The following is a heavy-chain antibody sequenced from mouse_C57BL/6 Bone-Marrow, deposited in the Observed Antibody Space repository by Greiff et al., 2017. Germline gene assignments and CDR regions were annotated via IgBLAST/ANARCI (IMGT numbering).Heavy chain of an antibody. J-gene: IGHJ4*01. Sequence: VQLQQSVAELVRPGASVKLSCTASGFTFKNTYMHWVKQRPEQGLEWIGRIDPANGNTKYAPKFQGKATLTADTSSNTAYLQLSSLPSEDTAIYYCARGYYAIDYWGQGTSVTVSA. CDR1: GFTFKNTY. CDR3: ARGYYAIDY. V-gene: IGHV14-3*01. CDR2: IDPANGNT.